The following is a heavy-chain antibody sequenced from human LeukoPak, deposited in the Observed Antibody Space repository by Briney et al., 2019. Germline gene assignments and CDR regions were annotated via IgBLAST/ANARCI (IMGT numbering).Heavy chain of an antibody. V-gene: IGHV3-33*01. CDR1: GFTFSSYG. CDR3: AREDYGSGSYQAFDY. J-gene: IGHJ4*02. Sequence: GRSLRLSCAASGFTFSSYGMHWVRPAPGKGLEWVAVIWYDGSNKYYADSVKGRFTISRDNSKNTLYLQMNSLRAEDTAVYYCAREDYGSGSYQAFDYWGQGTLVTVSS. D-gene: IGHD3-10*01. CDR2: IWYDGSNK.